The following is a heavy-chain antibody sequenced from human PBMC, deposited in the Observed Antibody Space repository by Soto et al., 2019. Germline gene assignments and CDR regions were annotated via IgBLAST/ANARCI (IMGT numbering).Heavy chain of an antibody. CDR1: GGSFSGYY. J-gene: IGHJ5*02. CDR3: ARGSPLLLWFGELPFYP. Sequence: QVQLQQWGAGLLKPSETLSLTCAVYGGSFSGYYWSWIRQPPGKGLEWIGEINHSGSTNYNPSLKSRVTISVDTSKNQFSLKLSSVTAADTAVYYCARGSPLLLWFGELPFYPWGQGTLVTVSS. D-gene: IGHD3-10*01. CDR2: INHSGST. V-gene: IGHV4-34*01.